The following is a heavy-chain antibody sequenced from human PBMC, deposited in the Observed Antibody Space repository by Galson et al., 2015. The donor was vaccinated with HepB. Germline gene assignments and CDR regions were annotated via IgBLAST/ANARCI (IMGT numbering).Heavy chain of an antibody. V-gene: IGHV3-11*06. CDR1: GFTFSDYY. CDR2: ISSSSSYT. D-gene: IGHD3-10*01. Sequence: SLRLSCAASGFTFSDYYMSWIRQAPGKGLEWVSYISSSSSYTNYADSVKGRFTISRDNAKNSLYLQMNSLRAEDTAVYYCARDYGEMVRGVIIDYYGMDVWGQGTTVTVSS. J-gene: IGHJ6*02. CDR3: ARDYGEMVRGVIIDYYGMDV.